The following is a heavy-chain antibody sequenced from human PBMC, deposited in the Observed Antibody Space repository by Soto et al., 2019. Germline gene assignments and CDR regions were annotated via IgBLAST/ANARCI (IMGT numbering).Heavy chain of an antibody. CDR1: GGSISSPNW. J-gene: IGHJ4*02. V-gene: IGHV4-4*02. Sequence: QVQLQESGPGLVKPSWTLSLTCAVSGGSISSPNWWSWVRQPPGKGLEWIGEIDHSRRTSYNPSLKSRVVMAVDKSTDHFSLTLTSVTASDTAMYFCARDSSRRGYSYGTDQFDSWCQGTLVSDSS. CDR3: ARDSSRRGYSYGTDQFDS. D-gene: IGHD5-12*01. CDR2: IDHSRRT.